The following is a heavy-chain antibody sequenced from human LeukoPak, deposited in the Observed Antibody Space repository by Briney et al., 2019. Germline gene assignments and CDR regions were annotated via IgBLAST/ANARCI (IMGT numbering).Heavy chain of an antibody. CDR1: GGTFSSYA. Sequence: ASVKVSCKASGGTFSSYAISWVRQAPGQGLEWMGGIIPIFGTANYAQKFQGRVTITTDESTSTAYMGLSSLRSEDTAVYYRARERSSGSYYIGVYFDYWGQGTLVTVSS. CDR3: ARERSSGSYYIGVYFDY. V-gene: IGHV1-69*05. J-gene: IGHJ4*02. CDR2: IIPIFGTA. D-gene: IGHD1-26*01.